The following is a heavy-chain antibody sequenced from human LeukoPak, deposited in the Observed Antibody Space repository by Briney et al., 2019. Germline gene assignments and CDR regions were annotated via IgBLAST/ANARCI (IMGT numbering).Heavy chain of an antibody. J-gene: IGHJ4*02. CDR1: GGSISSGGYY. D-gene: IGHD4-17*01. Sequence: PSQTLSLTCTVSGGSISSGGYYWSWIRQPPGKGLEWIGYIYYSGSTYYNPSLKSRVTISVDTSKSQFALKVTSVTAADTAVYYCARDEYGDFQGFDYWGQGARVTVSS. CDR2: IYYSGST. CDR3: ARDEYGDFQGFDY. V-gene: IGHV4-30-2*01.